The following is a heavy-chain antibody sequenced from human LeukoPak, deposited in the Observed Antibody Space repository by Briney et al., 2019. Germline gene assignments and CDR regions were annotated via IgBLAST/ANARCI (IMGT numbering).Heavy chain of an antibody. Sequence: GGSLKLSCAASGFTFSGSAMHWVRQASGKGLEWVGRIRSKANTYATAYAASVKGRFSISRDDSKNTAYLQLNSLKTEDTAVYYCSAAVGTDFYDYGMDVWGQGTTVTVSS. V-gene: IGHV3-73*01. CDR3: SAAVGTDFYDYGMDV. J-gene: IGHJ6*02. CDR1: GFTFSGSA. CDR2: IRSKANTYAT. D-gene: IGHD6-13*01.